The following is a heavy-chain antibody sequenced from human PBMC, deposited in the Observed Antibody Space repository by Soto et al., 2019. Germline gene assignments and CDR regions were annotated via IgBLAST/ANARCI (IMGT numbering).Heavy chain of an antibody. D-gene: IGHD3-22*01. CDR1: GFTFSSYA. J-gene: IGHJ4*02. CDR3: AREVGDYDSIGSCDY. V-gene: IGHV3-30-3*01. CDR2: ISYDGSNK. Sequence: QVQLVESGGGVVQPGRSLRLSCAASGFTFSSYAMHWVRQAPGKGLEWVAVISYDGSNKYYADSVKGRFTISRDNSKKALDLQMNCLRAEDTAVYYCAREVGDYDSIGSCDYWCQGSLVVV.